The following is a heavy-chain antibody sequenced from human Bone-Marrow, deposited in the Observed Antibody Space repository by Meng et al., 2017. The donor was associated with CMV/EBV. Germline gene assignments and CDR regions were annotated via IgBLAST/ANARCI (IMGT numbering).Heavy chain of an antibody. V-gene: IGHV1-69*05. CDR3: AREAPRSSGFDY. Sequence: SVKVSCKASGGTFSSYAISWVRQAPGQGLEWMGGIIPIFGTANYAQKFQGRVTITTDESTSTAYMELSSLRSEDTAVYYCAREAPRSSGFDYCGQGTLVTVSS. CDR1: GGTFSSYA. D-gene: IGHD6-19*01. J-gene: IGHJ4*02. CDR2: IIPIFGTA.